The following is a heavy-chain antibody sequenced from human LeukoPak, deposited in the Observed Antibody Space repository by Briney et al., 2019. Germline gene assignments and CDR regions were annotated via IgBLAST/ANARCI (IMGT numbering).Heavy chain of an antibody. CDR2: VRNDGSDT. V-gene: IGHV3-30*02. CDR3: ARDRGKDYFDS. CDR1: GLTFTSHG. J-gene: IGHJ4*02. D-gene: IGHD4-23*01. Sequence: GGSPRLSCTTSGLTFTSHGFLWLRQVVGKRLEWVAFVRNDGSDTYHANSVKGRFSISRDDSKNTLYLQMNSLRPEDTAIYYCARDRGKDYFDSWGQGTQVTVSS.